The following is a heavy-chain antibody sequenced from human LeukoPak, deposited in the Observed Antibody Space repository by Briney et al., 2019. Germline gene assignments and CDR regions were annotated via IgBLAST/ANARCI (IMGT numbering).Heavy chain of an antibody. CDR2: IWYDGSNK. CDR1: GFTFSSYG. D-gene: IGHD3-10*01. J-gene: IGHJ4*02. CDR3: ARDPYYGSGSYVLAYYFDY. V-gene: IGHV3-33*01. Sequence: GGSPRLSCAASGFTFSSYGMHWVRQAPGKGLEWVTHIWYDGSNKYSADSVKGRFTISRDNSKNTLYLQMNSLRAEDTAVYYCARDPYYGSGSYVLAYYFDYWGQGTLVTVSS.